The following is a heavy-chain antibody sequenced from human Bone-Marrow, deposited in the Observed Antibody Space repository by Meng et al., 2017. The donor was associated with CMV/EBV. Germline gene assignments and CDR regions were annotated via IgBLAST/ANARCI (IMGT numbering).Heavy chain of an antibody. CDR2: IPYDASNK. J-gene: IGHJ5*02. D-gene: IGHD6-19*01. CDR3: AKDLYSSGSYNYFDP. CDR1: GFTFSTYG. V-gene: IGHV3-30*18. Sequence: SGFTFSTYGMHWVRQAPGKELEWVSMIPYDASNKYYADSVKGRFTISRDDSKNTLYLQMNSLRTEDTAVYYCAKDLYSSGSYNYFDPWGQGTLVTVSS.